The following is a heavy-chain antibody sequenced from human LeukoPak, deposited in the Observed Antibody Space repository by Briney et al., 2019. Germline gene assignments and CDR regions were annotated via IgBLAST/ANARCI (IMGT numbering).Heavy chain of an antibody. CDR3: ARATMDYYYYMDV. D-gene: IGHD5-12*01. CDR2: ISSSGSTI. V-gene: IGHV3-48*03. CDR1: GFTFSSYE. Sequence: GGSLRLSCAASGFTFSSYEMNWVRQAPGKGLEWVSYISSSGSTIYYADSVKGRFTISRDSAKNSLYLQMNSLRAEDTAVYYCARATMDYYYYMDVWGKGTTVTVSS. J-gene: IGHJ6*03.